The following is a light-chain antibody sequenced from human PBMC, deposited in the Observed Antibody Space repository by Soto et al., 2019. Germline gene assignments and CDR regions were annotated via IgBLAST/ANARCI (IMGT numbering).Light chain of an antibody. CDR2: SNN. CDR3: AAWDDSLNGVV. CDR1: SSNIGSNT. J-gene: IGLJ2*01. V-gene: IGLV1-44*01. Sequence: QLVLTQPPSASGTPGQRVTISCSGSSSNIGSNTVNWYQQFPGTAPKLLIYSNNQRPSGVPDRFSGSKSGTSASLAISGLQSGDEADYYCAAWDDSLNGVVFGGGTKVTVL.